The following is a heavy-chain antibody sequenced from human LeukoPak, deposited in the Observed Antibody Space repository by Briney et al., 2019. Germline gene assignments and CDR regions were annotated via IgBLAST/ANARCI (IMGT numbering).Heavy chain of an antibody. Sequence: SETLSLTCTVPGVSISSTTLYWGWVRQSPGKGLEWIGSIFHSGSTYYNPSLKSRVTISVDTSKNQFSLKLSSVTAADTAVYYCARVRGLYCFDYWGQGTLVTVSS. J-gene: IGHJ4*02. CDR3: ARVRGLYCFDY. CDR2: IFHSGST. V-gene: IGHV4-39*07. D-gene: IGHD2-15*01. CDR1: GVSISSTTLY.